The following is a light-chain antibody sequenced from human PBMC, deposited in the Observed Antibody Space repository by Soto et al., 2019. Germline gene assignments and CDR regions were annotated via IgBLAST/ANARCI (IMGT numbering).Light chain of an antibody. Sequence: QSALTQPASVSGSPGQSITISCTGTSSDVGAYNHVSWYQQHPGKAPKLMIYDVSNRPSGVSNRFSGSKSGNTASLTISGLQAEDEADYYCSSYTTTNSVVFGGGTQLTVL. CDR2: DVS. CDR3: SSYTTTNSVV. V-gene: IGLV2-14*03. CDR1: SSDVGAYNH. J-gene: IGLJ2*01.